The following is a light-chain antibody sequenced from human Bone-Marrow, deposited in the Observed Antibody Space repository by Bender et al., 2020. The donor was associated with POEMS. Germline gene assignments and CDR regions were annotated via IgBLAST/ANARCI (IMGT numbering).Light chain of an antibody. CDR3: QAWDTSSVV. V-gene: IGLV3-1*01. CDR2: EDN. Sequence: SYGLTQPPSVSVSPGHTANITCSGDQLGDQYASWYQLKPGQSPVLVIYEDNKRPSGIPERFSGSNYGNIATLTISGAQALDEADYYCQAWDTSSVVFGGGTKLNVL. CDR1: QLGDQY. J-gene: IGLJ2*01.